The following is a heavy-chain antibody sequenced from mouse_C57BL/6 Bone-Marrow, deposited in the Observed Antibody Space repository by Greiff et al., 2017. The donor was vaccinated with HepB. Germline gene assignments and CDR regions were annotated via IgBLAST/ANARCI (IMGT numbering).Heavy chain of an antibody. J-gene: IGHJ3*01. CDR1: GYTFTSYG. D-gene: IGHD1-1*01. CDR3: ARSSSIYYYGSSSFAY. CDR2: IYPRSGNT. Sequence: LVESGAELARPGASVKLSCKSSGYTFTSYGISWVKQRTGQGLEWIGEIYPRSGNTYYNEKFKGKATLTADKSSSTAYMELRSLTSEDSAVYFCARSSSIYYYGSSSFAYWGQGTLVTVSA. V-gene: IGHV1-81*01.